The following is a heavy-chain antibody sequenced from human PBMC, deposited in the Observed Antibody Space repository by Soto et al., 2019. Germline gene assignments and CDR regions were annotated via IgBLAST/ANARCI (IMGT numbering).Heavy chain of an antibody. Sequence: PSETLSLTCTVSGGSISSYYWSWIRQPPGKGLEWIGYIYYSGSTNYNPSLKSRVTISVDTSKNQFSLELSSVTAADTAVYYCAREPISAQAPDYWGQGTLVTVSS. J-gene: IGHJ4*02. CDR1: GGSISSYY. V-gene: IGHV4-59*01. D-gene: IGHD6-19*01. CDR2: IYYSGST. CDR3: AREPISAQAPDY.